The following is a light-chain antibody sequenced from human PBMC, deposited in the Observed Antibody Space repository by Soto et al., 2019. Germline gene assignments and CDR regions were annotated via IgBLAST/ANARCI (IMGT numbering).Light chain of an antibody. CDR1: QSVSSY. CDR2: DAS. CDR3: QQSSNWPRT. V-gene: IGKV3-11*01. Sequence: EIVLTQSPATLSLSPGERATLSCRASQSVSSYFAWYQQKPGQAPRLLIYDASNRATGIPARFSGSGSGTDFTLTISSLEPEDFAVYYCQQSSNWPRTLGQGTKVDIK. J-gene: IGKJ1*01.